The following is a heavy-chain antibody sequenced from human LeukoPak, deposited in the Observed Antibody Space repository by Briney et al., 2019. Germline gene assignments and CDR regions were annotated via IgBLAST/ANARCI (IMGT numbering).Heavy chain of an antibody. D-gene: IGHD3-9*01. CDR1: GFTFSNHG. V-gene: IGHV3-30*02. CDR3: AKTKDDILTVAY. J-gene: IGHJ4*02. CDR2: IRYDGSNK. Sequence: PPGGSLRLSCAASGFTFSNHGMHWVRQAPGKGLEWVAFIRYDGSNKYHADSVKGRFTISRDNSKNTLYLQMNSLRAEDTAVYYCAKTKDDILTVAYWGQGTLVTVSS.